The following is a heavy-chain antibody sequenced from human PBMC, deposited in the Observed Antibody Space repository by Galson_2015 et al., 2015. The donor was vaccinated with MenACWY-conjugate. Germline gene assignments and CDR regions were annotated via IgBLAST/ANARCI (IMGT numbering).Heavy chain of an antibody. Sequence: SLRLSCAASGFNFNNAWMSWVRQAPGKGLEWVSTISVSGGSTYYADSVKGRFTISRDNFKNTLYLQMNSLRAEDTAVYYCASALVVVAAKSTYYWGQGTLVTVSP. D-gene: IGHD2-15*01. CDR1: GFNFNNAW. CDR2: ISVSGGST. V-gene: IGHV3-23*01. CDR3: ASALVVVAAKSTYY. J-gene: IGHJ4*02.